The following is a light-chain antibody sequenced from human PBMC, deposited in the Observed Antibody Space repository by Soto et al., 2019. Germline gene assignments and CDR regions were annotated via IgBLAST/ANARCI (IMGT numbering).Light chain of an antibody. J-gene: IGLJ2*01. CDR1: KLGDKY. CDR2: QDS. Sequence: SSELTQPPSVSVSPGQTASITCSGDKLGDKYACWYQQKPGQSPVLVIYQDSKRPSGIPERFSGSNSGNTATLTISGTQAMDEADYYCQARDSSTYVVFGGGTKLTVL. V-gene: IGLV3-1*01. CDR3: QARDSSTYVV.